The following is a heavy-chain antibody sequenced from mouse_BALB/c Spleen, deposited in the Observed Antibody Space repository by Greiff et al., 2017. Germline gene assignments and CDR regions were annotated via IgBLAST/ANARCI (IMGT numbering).Heavy chain of an antibody. J-gene: IGHJ4*01. CDR2: ISNGGGST. CDR3: ARHTRYGSSPYAMDY. V-gene: IGHV5-12-2*01. Sequence: EVKLVESGGGLVQPGGSLKLSCAASGFTFSSYTMSWVRQTPEKRLEWVAYISNGGGSTYYPDTVKGRFTISRDNAKNTLYLQMSSLKSEDTAMYYCARHTRYGSSPYAMDYWGQGTSVTVSS. CDR1: GFTFSSYT. D-gene: IGHD1-1*01.